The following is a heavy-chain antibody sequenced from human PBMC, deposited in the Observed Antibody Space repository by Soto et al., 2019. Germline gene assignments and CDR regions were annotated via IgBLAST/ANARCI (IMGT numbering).Heavy chain of an antibody. CDR3: ARDQYSGYDSLYAFDI. Sequence: QVQLQESGPGLVKPSQTLSRTCTVSGGSISSGGYYWSWIRQHPGKGLEWIGYIYYSGSTYYNPSLKSRVSISVDTSKNQFSLKLSSVTAADTAVYYCARDQYSGYDSLYAFDIWGQGTMVTVSS. J-gene: IGHJ3*02. V-gene: IGHV4-31*03. D-gene: IGHD5-12*01. CDR2: IYYSGST. CDR1: GGSISSGGYY.